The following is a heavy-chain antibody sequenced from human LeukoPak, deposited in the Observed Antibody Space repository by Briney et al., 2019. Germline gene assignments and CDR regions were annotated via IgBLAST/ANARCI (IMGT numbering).Heavy chain of an antibody. D-gene: IGHD2-2*01. CDR3: ARARGGIVVVIPFDY. CDR2: INHSGST. J-gene: IGHJ4*02. Sequence: PSETLSLTCAVYGGSFSGYYWSWIRQPPGKGLEWIGEINHSGSTNYNPSLKGRVTISVDTPKNQFSLKLSSVTAADTAVYYCARARGGIVVVIPFDYWGQGTLVTVSS. V-gene: IGHV4-34*01. CDR1: GGSFSGYY.